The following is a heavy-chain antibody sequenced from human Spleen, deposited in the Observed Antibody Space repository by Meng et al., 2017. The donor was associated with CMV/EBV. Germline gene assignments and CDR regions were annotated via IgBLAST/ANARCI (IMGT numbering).Heavy chain of an antibody. D-gene: IGHD2-2*01. CDR1: GGSISSSSYY. CDR2: IYYSGST. CDR3: ASLEYCSSTSCYRNWFDP. V-gene: IGHV4-39*01. J-gene: IGHJ5*02. Sequence: SETLSLTCTVSGGSISSSSYYWGWIRQPPGKGLEWIGSIYYSGSTYYNPSPKSRVTISVDTSKNQFSLKLSSVTAADTAVYYCASLEYCSSTSCYRNWFDPWGQGTLVTVSS.